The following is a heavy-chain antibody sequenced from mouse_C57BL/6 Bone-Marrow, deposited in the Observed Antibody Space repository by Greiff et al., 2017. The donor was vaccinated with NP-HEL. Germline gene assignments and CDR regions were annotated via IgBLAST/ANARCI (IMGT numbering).Heavy chain of an antibody. J-gene: IGHJ3*01. CDR1: GFTFSSYA. D-gene: IGHD2-4*01. CDR3: ARDHVYEYAAWFAY. CDR2: ISDGGSYT. V-gene: IGHV5-4*01. Sequence: EVQRVESGGGLVKPGGSLKLSCAASGFTFSSYAMSWVRQTPEKRLEWVATISDGGSYTYYPDNVKGRFTISRDNAKNNLYLQMSHLKSEDTAMYYCARDHVYEYAAWFAYWGQGTLVTVSA.